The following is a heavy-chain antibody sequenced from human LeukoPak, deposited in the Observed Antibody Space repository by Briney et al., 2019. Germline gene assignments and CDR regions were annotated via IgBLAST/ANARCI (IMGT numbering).Heavy chain of an antibody. D-gene: IGHD6-13*01. V-gene: IGHV5-51*01. J-gene: IGHJ3*02. CDR3: ARHFGSSWYARDPDDAFDI. Sequence: GESLKISCKISGYILTRNWIGWVRQVPGKGLEWMGLAYPGDSDTRYSPSFQGQVTISADKSISTAYLQWSSLKASDTAMFYCARHFGSSWYARDPDDAFDIWGQGTMVTVSS. CDR2: AYPGDSDT. CDR1: GYILTRNW.